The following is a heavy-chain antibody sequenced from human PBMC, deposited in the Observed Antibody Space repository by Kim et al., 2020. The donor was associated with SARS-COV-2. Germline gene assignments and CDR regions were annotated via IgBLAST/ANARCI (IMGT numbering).Heavy chain of an antibody. CDR3: TFGPA. D-gene: IGHD3-10*01. CDR1: GFIFSDAW. V-gene: IGHV3-15*01. Sequence: GGSLRLSCAGTGFIFSDAWMSWVRQAPGKGLEWVARIKSKSDGGTRDYAAVVKGRFTISRDDSKNTLYMQMNGLKTEATAVYYCTFGPAWGQGSLVIVSS. CDR2: IKSKSDGGTR. J-gene: IGHJ4*02.